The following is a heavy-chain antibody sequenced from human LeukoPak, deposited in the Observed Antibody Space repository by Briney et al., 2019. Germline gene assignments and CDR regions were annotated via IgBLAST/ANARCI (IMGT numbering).Heavy chain of an antibody. CDR1: GYTFTSHY. Sequence: ASVKVSCKASGYTFTSHYMHWVRQAPGQGLEWMGIINPSGGSTSYAQKFQGRVTMTRDTSTSTVYMELSSLRSEDTAVYYCARVGRELGAFDYWGQGTLVTVSS. J-gene: IGHJ4*02. D-gene: IGHD1-26*01. CDR3: ARVGRELGAFDY. CDR2: INPSGGST. V-gene: IGHV1-46*01.